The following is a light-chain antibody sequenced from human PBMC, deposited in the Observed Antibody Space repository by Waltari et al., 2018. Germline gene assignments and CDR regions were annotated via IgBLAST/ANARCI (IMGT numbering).Light chain of an antibody. Sequence: QSVLTQPASVSGSPGQTITISCTGTSSDGGDYYYVSWYQQHPGTAPKVLNYDVSKRPSGVSNRFSGSKSGNTAFLTISGLQPEDEADYYCNSYTDTTWVFGGGTKLTVL. J-gene: IGLJ3*02. CDR3: NSYTDTTWV. CDR1: SSDGGDYYY. CDR2: DVS. V-gene: IGLV2-14*03.